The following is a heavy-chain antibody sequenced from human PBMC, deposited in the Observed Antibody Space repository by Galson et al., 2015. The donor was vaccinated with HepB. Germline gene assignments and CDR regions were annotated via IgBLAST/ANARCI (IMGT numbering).Heavy chain of an antibody. CDR3: ARVARYCGGASCYGWFDP. D-gene: IGHD2-2*01. CDR2: INSDGTYI. CDR1: GFTFRNYW. J-gene: IGHJ5*02. V-gene: IGHV3-74*01. Sequence: SLRLSCAASGFTFRNYWMHWVRQAPGTGLVWVSRINSDGTYITYADSVKGRFTISRDNAKNTLYLQMNSPRAEDTAVYYCARVARYCGGASCYGWFDPWGQGTQVTVSS.